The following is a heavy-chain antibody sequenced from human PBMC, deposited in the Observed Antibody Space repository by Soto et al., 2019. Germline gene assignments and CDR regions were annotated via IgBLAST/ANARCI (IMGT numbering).Heavy chain of an antibody. CDR2: FSGTGGYT. V-gene: IGHV3-23*01. CDR1: GFTLSSYA. D-gene: IGHD1-26*01. CDR3: ATGGIYYET. J-gene: IGHJ5*02. Sequence: PGGSLRLSCAASGFTLSSYAMSWVRQAPGKGLEWVSTFSGTGGYTYYADSVKGRFTISRDDSKNTLFLHMNSLRADDTGVYYCATGGIYYETWGQGTLVTVSS.